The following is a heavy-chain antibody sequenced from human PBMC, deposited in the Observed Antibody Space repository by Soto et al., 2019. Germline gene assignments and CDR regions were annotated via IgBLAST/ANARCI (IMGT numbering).Heavy chain of an antibody. J-gene: IGHJ3*02. Sequence: GGSLRLSCAASGFTFSSYGMHWVRQAPGKGLEWVSSISSSSSYIYYADSVKGRFTISRDNAKNSLYLQMNSLRAEDTAVYYCAREGLRFLEWLPDAFDIWGQGTMVTVSS. CDR3: AREGLRFLEWLPDAFDI. D-gene: IGHD3-3*01. CDR1: GFTFSSYG. V-gene: IGHV3-21*01. CDR2: ISSSSSYI.